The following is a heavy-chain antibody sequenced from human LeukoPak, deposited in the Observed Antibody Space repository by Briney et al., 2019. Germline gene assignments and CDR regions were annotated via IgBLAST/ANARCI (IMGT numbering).Heavy chain of an antibody. J-gene: IGHJ4*02. D-gene: IGHD3-22*01. CDR3: ARPQKYYSTSGYYLVS. CDR1: GYTFTGYY. Sequence: ASVKVSCKASGYTFTGYYIYWVRQAPGQGLEWMGWIDPNSGGTDSAQKFQGRVAMTRDTSLSTAYMELTRLTSDDTAVYYCARPQKYYSTSGYYLVSWGQGTLVTVSS. CDR2: IDPNSGGT. V-gene: IGHV1-2*02.